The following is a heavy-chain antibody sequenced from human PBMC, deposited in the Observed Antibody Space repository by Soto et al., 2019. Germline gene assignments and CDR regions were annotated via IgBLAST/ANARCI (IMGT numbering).Heavy chain of an antibody. CDR2: IYYSGST. D-gene: IGHD2-21*02. CDR3: ARHPSDFWFDP. J-gene: IGHJ5*02. V-gene: IGHV4-39*01. Sequence: SDTLCLTCTVTGASISSSSYYGASIRQPPGKGLEWIGSIYYSGSTYYNPSLKSRVTVSVDTSKNQFSLKLSSVTAADTAVYYCARHPSDFWFDPWGQGTLVTVS. CDR1: GASISSSSYY.